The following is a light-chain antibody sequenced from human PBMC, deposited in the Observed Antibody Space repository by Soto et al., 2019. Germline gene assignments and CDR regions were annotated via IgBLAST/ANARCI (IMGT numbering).Light chain of an antibody. Sequence: MTHSPLSLPVTPGEPASISCRSSQSLLHSNGYNYLNWYQQKPGKAPTLLIYAASSLQSGVPSRFSGSGSGTDFTLTISSLQPEDFATYYCQQSYSPPPITFGQGTRLEIK. J-gene: IGKJ5*01. CDR2: AAS. CDR1: QSLLHSNGYNY. V-gene: IGKV1-39*01. CDR3: QQSYSPPPIT.